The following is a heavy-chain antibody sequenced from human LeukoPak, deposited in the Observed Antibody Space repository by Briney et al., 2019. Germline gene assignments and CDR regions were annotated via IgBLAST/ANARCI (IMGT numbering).Heavy chain of an antibody. V-gene: IGHV3-48*01. J-gene: IGHJ4*02. CDR1: GFTFSSHS. D-gene: IGHD3-22*01. CDR3: ARGAYYYED. Sequence: GGPLRLSCAASGFTFSSHSMNWVRQAPGKGLEWVSYISSSSSTIYYADSVKGRFTISRDNAKNSLYLQMNSLRAEDTAVYYCARGAYYYEDWGQGTLVTVSS. CDR2: ISSSSSTI.